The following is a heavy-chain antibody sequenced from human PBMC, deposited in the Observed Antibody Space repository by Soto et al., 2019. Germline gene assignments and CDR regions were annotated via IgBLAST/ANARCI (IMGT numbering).Heavy chain of an antibody. Sequence: EVQLVESGGGLVQPGGSLRLSCAASGFTFSSYSMNWVRQAPGKGLEWVSYISSSSSTIYYAYSVKGRFTISRDNAKNYLYLQMNSLRAEDTAVYYCARNDFWSGLYYYYMDVWGKGTTVTVSS. J-gene: IGHJ6*03. CDR2: ISSSSSTI. CDR1: GFTFSSYS. CDR3: ARNDFWSGLYYYYMDV. D-gene: IGHD3-3*01. V-gene: IGHV3-48*01.